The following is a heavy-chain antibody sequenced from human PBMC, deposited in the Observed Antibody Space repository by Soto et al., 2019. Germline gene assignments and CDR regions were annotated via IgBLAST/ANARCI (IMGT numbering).Heavy chain of an antibody. CDR2: INAGNGNT. Sequence: QVQLVQSGAEEKKPGASVKVSCKASGYTFSSYAMHWVRQAPGQRLEWMGWINAGNGNTKYSQKFQGSVTITRDTSASTAYMALRSLRSEDTAVYYCARGGPPIDYWGQGTLVTVSS. CDR1: GYTFSSYA. CDR3: ARGGPPIDY. V-gene: IGHV1-3*05. D-gene: IGHD3-10*01. J-gene: IGHJ4*02.